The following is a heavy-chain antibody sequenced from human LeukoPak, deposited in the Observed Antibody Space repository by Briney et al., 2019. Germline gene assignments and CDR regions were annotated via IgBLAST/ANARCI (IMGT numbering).Heavy chain of an antibody. CDR2: INPNSGGT. J-gene: IGHJ4*02. Sequence: ASVKVSCKASGYTFTGYYMHWVRQAPGQGLEWMGWINPNSGGTNYAQKFQGRVTMTRDTSISTAYMELSRLRSDDTAAYYCARDVGRYDFWSGYYCYLDYWGQGTLVTVSS. CDR3: ARDVGRYDFWSGYYCYLDY. D-gene: IGHD3-3*01. CDR1: GYTFTGYY. V-gene: IGHV1-2*02.